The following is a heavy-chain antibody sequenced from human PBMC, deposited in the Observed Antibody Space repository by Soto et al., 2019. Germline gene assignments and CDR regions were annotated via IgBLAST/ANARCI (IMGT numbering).Heavy chain of an antibody. D-gene: IGHD3-22*01. CDR3: ARHDSSGYYRRSGAFDI. CDR1: GYTFTSYG. V-gene: IGHV1-18*01. Sequence: ASVKVSCKASGYTFTSYGISWVRQAPGQGLEGMGWISAYNGNTNYAQKLQGRVTMTTDTSTSTAYMELRSLRSDDTAVYYCARHDSSGYYRRSGAFDIWGQGTMVTVSS. CDR2: ISAYNGNT. J-gene: IGHJ3*02.